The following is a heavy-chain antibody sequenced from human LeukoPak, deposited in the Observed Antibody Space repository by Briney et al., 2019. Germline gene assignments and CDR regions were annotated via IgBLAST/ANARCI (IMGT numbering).Heavy chain of an antibody. CDR3: ARRVSNYDFWSGYYTYYFDY. D-gene: IGHD3-3*01. V-gene: IGHV4-39*01. CDR2: IYYSGST. J-gene: IGHJ4*02. Sequence: SETLSLTCTVSGGSISGSSYYWGWIRQPPGKGLEWIGSIYYSGSTYYNPSLKSRVTISVDTSKNQFSLKLSSVTAADTAVYYCARRVSNYDFWSGYYTYYFDYWGQGTLVTVSS. CDR1: GGSISGSSYY.